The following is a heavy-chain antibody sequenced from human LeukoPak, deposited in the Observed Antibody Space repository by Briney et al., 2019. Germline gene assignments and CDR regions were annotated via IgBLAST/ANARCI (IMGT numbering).Heavy chain of an antibody. Sequence: PGGSLRLFCAASGLTFSSYAMSWVRQAPGKGLEWVSAISGSGGSTYYADSVKGRFTISRDNSKNTLYLQMNSLRAEDTAVYYCAKEVYSSGLYNSNYHYGMDVWGQGTTVTVSS. CDR1: GLTFSSYA. D-gene: IGHD6-19*01. V-gene: IGHV3-23*01. CDR3: AKEVYSSGLYNSNYHYGMDV. J-gene: IGHJ6*02. CDR2: ISGSGGST.